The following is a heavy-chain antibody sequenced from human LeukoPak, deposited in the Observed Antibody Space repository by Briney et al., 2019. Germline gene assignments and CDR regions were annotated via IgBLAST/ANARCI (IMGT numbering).Heavy chain of an antibody. CDR1: GASINSDTYY. V-gene: IGHV4-39*07. Sequence: PSETLSLTCTVSGASINSDTYYWGWIRQPPGKGLEWVGTHSHSGSAYYNPSLRSRITMSLDTSENQLSLKLYSVTAADTAIYYCARYQTGTMFAVWGQGTLVTISS. CDR2: HSHSGSA. CDR3: ARYQTGTMFAV. D-gene: IGHD1/OR15-1a*01. J-gene: IGHJ4*02.